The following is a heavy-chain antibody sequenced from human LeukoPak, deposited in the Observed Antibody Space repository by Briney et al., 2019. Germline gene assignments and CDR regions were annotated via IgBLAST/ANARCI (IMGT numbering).Heavy chain of an antibody. D-gene: IGHD2-2*01. CDR1: GYTFTSYG. Sequence: GASVKVSCKASGYTFTSYGISWVRQAPGQGLKWMGWISAYNGNTNYAQKLQGRVTMTTDTSTSTAYMELRSLRSDDTAVYYCARVVYCSSTSCEVSRQYNWFDPWGQGTLVTVSS. CDR3: ARVVYCSSTSCEVSRQYNWFDP. V-gene: IGHV1-18*01. J-gene: IGHJ5*02. CDR2: ISAYNGNT.